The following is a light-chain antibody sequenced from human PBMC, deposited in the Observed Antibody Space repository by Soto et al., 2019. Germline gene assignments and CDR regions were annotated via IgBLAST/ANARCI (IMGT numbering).Light chain of an antibody. CDR3: QQRWT. CDR1: QSISSW. CDR2: DAS. Sequence: DIQMTQSPSTLSASVGDRVTITCRASQSISSWLAWYQQKPGKAPKLLIYDASSLESGVPSRFSGSGSGTEFTLTNSSLQPDDFATYYCQQRWTFGQGTKVEIK. J-gene: IGKJ1*01. V-gene: IGKV1-5*01.